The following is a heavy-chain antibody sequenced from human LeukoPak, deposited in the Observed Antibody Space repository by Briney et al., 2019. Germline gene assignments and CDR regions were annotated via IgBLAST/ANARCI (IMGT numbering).Heavy chain of an antibody. CDR3: ARIRADSSGYYYNYFDF. CDR1: GFTFSIYE. J-gene: IGHJ4*02. CDR2: ISSGGGTI. D-gene: IGHD3-22*01. Sequence: PGGSLRLSCVVSGFTFSIYEMNWVRQAPGKGLEWVSYISSGGGTIYYADSVKGRFTISRDNAKNSLYLQMNSLGAEDTAVYYCARIRADSSGYYYNYFDFWGQGTLVTVSS. V-gene: IGHV3-48*03.